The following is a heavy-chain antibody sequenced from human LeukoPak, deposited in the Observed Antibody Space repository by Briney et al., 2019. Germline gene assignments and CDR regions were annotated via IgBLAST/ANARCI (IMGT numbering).Heavy chain of an antibody. CDR1: GFTFSSYS. CDR3: ARDQAGEADFDY. CDR2: ISSSSSYI. Sequence: PGGSLRLSCAASGFTFSSYSMNWVRQAPGKGLEWVSSISSSSSYIYYADSVKGRFTISRDNAKNSLYLQMNSLRAEDTAVYYCARDQAGEADFDYWGQGTLVTVSS. V-gene: IGHV3-21*01. J-gene: IGHJ4*02. D-gene: IGHD1-26*01.